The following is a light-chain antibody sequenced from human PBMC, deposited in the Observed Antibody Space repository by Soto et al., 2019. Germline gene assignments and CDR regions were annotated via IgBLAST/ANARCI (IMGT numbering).Light chain of an antibody. V-gene: IGKV3-20*01. CDR2: GAS. CDR3: QQHSKWPRT. J-gene: IGKJ1*01. CDR1: QSVSNNY. Sequence: EIVLTQSPGTLSLSPGERATLSCRASQSVSNNYLAWYQQKPGQAPRLLIYGASSRATGIPDRFSGSGSGTDFTLTISRLQSEDFAVYYCQQHSKWPRTFGQGTKVDIK.